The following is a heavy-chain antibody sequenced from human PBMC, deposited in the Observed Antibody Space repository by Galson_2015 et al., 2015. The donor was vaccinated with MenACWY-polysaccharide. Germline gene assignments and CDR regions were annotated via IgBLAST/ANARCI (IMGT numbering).Heavy chain of an antibody. Sequence: SCKASGYTFIDYFMHWVRQAPGQGLEWMGRLNPKSGVTNYAQKFKGRVTMTRDTSINTAYLELSRLTSDDTAVYYCLRDWQWLAQGVCFDYWGQGTRVTVSS. J-gene: IGHJ4*02. CDR3: LRDWQWLAQGVCFDY. D-gene: IGHD6-19*01. CDR2: LNPKSGVT. CDR1: GYTFIDYF. V-gene: IGHV1-2*06.